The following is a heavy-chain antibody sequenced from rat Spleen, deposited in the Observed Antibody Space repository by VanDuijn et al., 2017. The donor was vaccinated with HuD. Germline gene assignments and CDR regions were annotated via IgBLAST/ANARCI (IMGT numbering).Heavy chain of an antibody. Sequence: QVQLKESGPGLVQPSQTLSLTCTVSGFSLTSHNVHWIRQPTGRGLEWMGMIWTGGRADYNSALKSRLSIRRETAKSQVFLKMNSLQTEDTAMYFCATQRGYWGQGVMVTVSS. J-gene: IGHJ2*01. CDR2: IWTGGRA. CDR3: ATQRGY. V-gene: IGHV2-30*01. CDR1: GFSLTSHN.